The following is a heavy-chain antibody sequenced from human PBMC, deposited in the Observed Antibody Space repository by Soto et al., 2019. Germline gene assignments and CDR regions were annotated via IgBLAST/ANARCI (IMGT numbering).Heavy chain of an antibody. J-gene: IGHJ3*01. CDR2: IDPTDFFT. V-gene: IGHV5-10-1*01. CDR1: GYKFTTFW. CDR3: ARPASGGSRDAFDV. Sequence: PGESLKISCNASGYKFTTFWLNCVRQTPGKGLEWLGRIDPTDFFTNYSPPFEGHVTISVDRSISTAYLQWNSLQASDTAIYYCARPASGGSRDAFDVWGQGTTVTVSS. D-gene: IGHD2-15*01.